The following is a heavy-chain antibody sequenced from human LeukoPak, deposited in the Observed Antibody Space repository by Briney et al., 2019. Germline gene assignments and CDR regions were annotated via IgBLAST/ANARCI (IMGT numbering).Heavy chain of an antibody. J-gene: IGHJ5*02. D-gene: IGHD6-19*01. Sequence: SETLSLTCTVSGDSISSSSYYWGWIRQPPGKGLEWIGSIYYSGSTYYNPSLKSRVTISVDTSKNQFSLKLSSVTAADTAVYYCARLGSSGWYTNYWFDPWGQGTLVTVSS. CDR1: GDSISSSSYY. V-gene: IGHV4-39*01. CDR3: ARLGSSGWYTNYWFDP. CDR2: IYYSGST.